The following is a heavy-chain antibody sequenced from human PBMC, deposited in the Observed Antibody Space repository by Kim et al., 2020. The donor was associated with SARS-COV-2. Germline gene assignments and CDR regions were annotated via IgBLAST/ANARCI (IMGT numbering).Heavy chain of an antibody. J-gene: IGHJ6*02. D-gene: IGHD2-15*01. CDR1: GFTVSSNY. CDR2: IYSGGST. Sequence: GGSLRLSCAASGFTVSSNYMSWVRQAPGKGLEWVSVIYSGGSTYYADSVKGRFTISRDNSKNTLYLQMNSLRAEDTAVYYCARDHVGSYDEYYYYYYGMDVWGQGTTVTVSS. CDR3: ARDHVGSYDEYYYYYYGMDV. V-gene: IGHV3-66*02.